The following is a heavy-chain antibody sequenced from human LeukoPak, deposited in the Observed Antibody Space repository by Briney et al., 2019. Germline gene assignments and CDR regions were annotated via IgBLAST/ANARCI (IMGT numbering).Heavy chain of an antibody. CDR2: IYPEDSDT. CDR1: GYTFLDYW. J-gene: IGHJ4*02. D-gene: IGHD6-19*01. Sequence: GESLKISCKGSGYTFLDYWIGWVRRMPGKGLDWMGIIYPEDSDTRYSPSFEGQVTISVDNSISTAYLQWHSLKASDTAIYYCARDIAVAGRGPSTFAYWGQGTLVTVSS. V-gene: IGHV5-51*01. CDR3: ARDIAVAGRGPSTFAY.